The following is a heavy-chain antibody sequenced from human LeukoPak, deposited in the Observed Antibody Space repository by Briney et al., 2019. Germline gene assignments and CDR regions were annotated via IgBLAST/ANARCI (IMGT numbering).Heavy chain of an antibody. CDR3: ARDHPNWYSSGWKGLWDY. Sequence: GRSLRLSCAASGFTFSSYAMHWVRQAPGKGLEWVAVISYDGSDKYYADSVKGRFTISRDNSKNTLYLQMNSLRAEDTAVYYCARDHPNWYSSGWKGLWDYWGQGTLVTVSS. CDR1: GFTFSSYA. V-gene: IGHV3-30-3*01. J-gene: IGHJ4*02. CDR2: ISYDGSDK. D-gene: IGHD6-19*01.